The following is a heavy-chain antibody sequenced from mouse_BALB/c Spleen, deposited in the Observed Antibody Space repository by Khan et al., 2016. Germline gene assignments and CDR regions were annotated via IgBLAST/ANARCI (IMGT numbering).Heavy chain of an antibody. V-gene: IGHV1-15*01. CDR1: GYTFSDYE. Sequence: QVQLQQSGAELVRPGASVTLSCKASGYTFSDYEMHWVKQPPVHGLQWIGSIDPETGGTAYNQNFKGQATLTAGRSSSTSYMELRSLTSEDSAVSYGTRKGVFYGNCDFDAWGQGTTLAVSS. CDR2: IDPETGGT. CDR3: TRKGVFYGNCDFDA. J-gene: IGHJ2*01. D-gene: IGHD2-1*01.